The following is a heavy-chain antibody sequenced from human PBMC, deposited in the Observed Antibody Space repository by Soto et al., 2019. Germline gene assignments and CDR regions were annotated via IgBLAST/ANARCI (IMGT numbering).Heavy chain of an antibody. D-gene: IGHD3-16*02. CDR3: ARLYGLDAFDF. CDR1: GGSISSYY. J-gene: IGHJ3*01. Sequence: QVQLQESGPGLVKPSETLSLTCTVSGGSISSYYWSWIRQPPRKGLEWIGYIFYSGSTNYNPSLKSRVTLSVDTAKNQFSLKLSSVTAADTAVYYCARLYGLDAFDFWGQGTMVTVSS. V-gene: IGHV4-59*08. CDR2: IFYSGST.